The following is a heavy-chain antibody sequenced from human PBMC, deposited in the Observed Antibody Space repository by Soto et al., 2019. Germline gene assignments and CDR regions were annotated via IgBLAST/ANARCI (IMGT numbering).Heavy chain of an antibody. D-gene: IGHD1-7*01. J-gene: IGHJ2*01. CDR3: ARPRGTTPAGWYFDL. CDR2: VYHSGKT. CDR1: GDSVSSHY. V-gene: IGHV4-59*08. Sequence: QVQLQESGPGLVKPSETLSVTCTVSGDSVSSHYWSWIRQPPGKGLEWIGYVYHSGKTDSKPSLKSRVTISMDTSKNQISLSLSSVTAADTAVYFCARPRGTTPAGWYFDLWGRGTLVTVSS.